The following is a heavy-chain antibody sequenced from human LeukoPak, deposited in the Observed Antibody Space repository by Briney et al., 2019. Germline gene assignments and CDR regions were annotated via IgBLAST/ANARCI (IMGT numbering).Heavy chain of an antibody. CDR2: IIPIFGTA. D-gene: IGHD5-24*01. CDR1: GGTFSSYA. J-gene: IGHJ4*02. Sequence: SVKVSCKASGGTFSSYAISWVRQAPGQGLEWMGRIIPIFGTANYAQKFQGRATITTDESTSTAYMELSSLRSEDTAVYYCARDRRDVYNYFFDYWGQGTLVTVSS. V-gene: IGHV1-69*05. CDR3: ARDRRDVYNYFFDY.